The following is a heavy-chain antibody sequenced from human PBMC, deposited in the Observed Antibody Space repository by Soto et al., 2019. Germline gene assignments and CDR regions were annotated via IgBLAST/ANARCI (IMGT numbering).Heavy chain of an antibody. Sequence: QVQLVQSGAEVKKPGASVKVSCKASGYTFTSYYMHWVRQAPGQGLEWMGIINPSGGSTSYAQKLQGRVTMTRDTSTSTVDMELSSLRSEDTAVYYCARDLNLYWDYWGQGTLVTVSS. CDR2: INPSGGST. CDR1: GYTFTSYY. CDR3: ARDLNLYWDY. D-gene: IGHD2-2*02. V-gene: IGHV1-46*01. J-gene: IGHJ4*02.